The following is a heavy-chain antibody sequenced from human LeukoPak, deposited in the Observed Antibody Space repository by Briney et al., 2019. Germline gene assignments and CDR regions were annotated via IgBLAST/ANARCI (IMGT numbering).Heavy chain of an antibody. CDR1: GFTFSSYA. CDR2: TSSDGSNK. V-gene: IGHV3-30*04. Sequence: GGSLRLSCAASGFTFSSYAMHWVRQAPGKGLEWVAVTSSDGSNKYYADSVQGRFIFSRDNSKNTLYLQMNSLRPEDTAVYYCARVPGSHYYYYMDVWGKGTAVTVSS. CDR3: ARVPGSHYYYYMDV. J-gene: IGHJ6*03.